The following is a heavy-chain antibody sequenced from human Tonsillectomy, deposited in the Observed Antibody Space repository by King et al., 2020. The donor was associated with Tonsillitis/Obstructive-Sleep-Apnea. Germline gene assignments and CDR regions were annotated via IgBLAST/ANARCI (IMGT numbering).Heavy chain of an antibody. CDR2: ISWNSGTI. V-gene: IGHV3-9*01. CDR1: GLTFDDYA. Sequence: VQLVESGGGLVQPGRSLRLSCAASGLTFDDYAMYWVRQAPGKGLEWVSGISWNSGTINYADSVKGRFTISRDNAKKSLYLQMNSLRAEDTALYYCAKDLIIATAGTPGDAFDIWGQGTMVTVSS. J-gene: IGHJ3*02. CDR3: AKDLIIATAGTPGDAFDI. D-gene: IGHD6-13*01.